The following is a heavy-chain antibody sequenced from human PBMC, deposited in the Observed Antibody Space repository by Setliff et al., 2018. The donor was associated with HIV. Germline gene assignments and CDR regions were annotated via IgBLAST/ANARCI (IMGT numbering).Heavy chain of an antibody. CDR1: GYTFIDYF. Sequence: ASVKVSCKSSGYTFIDYFMHWVRQAPGQGLEWMGWISPDNANTRISQRFRGSVTMTRDRSINTAYMEFSGLTSYDTAVYYCARQLSNSFDYWGQGTLVTVSS. D-gene: IGHD1-1*01. CDR2: ISPDNANT. CDR3: ARQLSNSFDY. V-gene: IGHV1-2*02. J-gene: IGHJ4*02.